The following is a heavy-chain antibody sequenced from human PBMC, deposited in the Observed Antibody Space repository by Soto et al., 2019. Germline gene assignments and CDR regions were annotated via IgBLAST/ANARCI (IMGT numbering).Heavy chain of an antibody. CDR3: ARRRGIPEWFDP. V-gene: IGHV1-8*01. CDR1: GYPFTSYD. D-gene: IGHD6-13*01. CDR2: MNPDSGHP. Sequence: ASVKVSCKASGYPFTSYDIHWLRQASGQGLEWMGRMNPDSGHPGYAQRFQGRLTMTRNTSINTAYMELNSLTSEDTAVYYCARRRGIPEWFDPWGQGALVTVSS. J-gene: IGHJ5*02.